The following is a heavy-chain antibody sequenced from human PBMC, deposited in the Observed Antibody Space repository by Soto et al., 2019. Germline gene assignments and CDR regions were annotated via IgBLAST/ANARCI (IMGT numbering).Heavy chain of an antibody. CDR1: GYAFTTYG. CDR3: ARGRYGDY. CDR2: ISAHNGNK. V-gene: IGHV1-18*01. Sequence: XLVQSGAEVKKPGASVKVSCQGSGYAFTTYGITWVRQAPGQGLEWMGWISAHNGNKNYAQKLQGRVTVTRDTSTSTAYMELRSLRYDDTAVYYCARGRYGDYWGQGALVTVSS. D-gene: IGHD1-1*01. J-gene: IGHJ4*02.